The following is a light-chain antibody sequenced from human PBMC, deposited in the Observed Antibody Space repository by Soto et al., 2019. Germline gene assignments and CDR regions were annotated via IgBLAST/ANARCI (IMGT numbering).Light chain of an antibody. J-gene: IGKJ3*01. V-gene: IGKV1-39*01. CDR2: AAS. CDR3: QQGHSMPFT. CDR1: RNITNS. Sequence: DIQMTQSPSSLSASVGDRVTITCRASRNITNSLNWYQHKPGKAPTLVVYAASSLQSGVPSRFSGSGSGTDFTLTISSLQPEDFATYFCQQGHSMPFTFGPGTKVDIK.